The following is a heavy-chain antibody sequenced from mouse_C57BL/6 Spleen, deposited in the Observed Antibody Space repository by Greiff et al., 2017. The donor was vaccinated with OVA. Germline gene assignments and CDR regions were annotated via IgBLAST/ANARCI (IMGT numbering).Heavy chain of an antibody. CDR2: ISYDGSN. V-gene: IGHV3-6*01. Sequence: EVKLVESGPGLVKPSQSLSLTCSVTGYSITSGYYWNWIRQFPGNKLEWMGYISYDGSNNYNPSLKNRISITRDTSKNQFFLKLNSVTTEDTATYYCAREGYEYFDVWGTGTTVTVSS. D-gene: IGHD2-10*02. J-gene: IGHJ1*03. CDR1: GYSITSGYY. CDR3: AREGYEYFDV.